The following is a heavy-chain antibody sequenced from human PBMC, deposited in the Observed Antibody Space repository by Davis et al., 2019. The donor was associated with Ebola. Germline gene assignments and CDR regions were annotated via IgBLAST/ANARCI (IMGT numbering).Heavy chain of an antibody. CDR1: GITFTNYA. Sequence: GESLKISCAASGITFTNYALHWVRQAPGKGLQWLAVISYDGNNQYYADSVRGRFTISRDNSKNTLYLQMNSLRAEDTAVYYCADHDYGVLFDYWGQGTLVTVSS. J-gene: IGHJ4*02. D-gene: IGHD4-17*01. CDR2: ISYDGNNQ. CDR3: ADHDYGVLFDY. V-gene: IGHV3-30*04.